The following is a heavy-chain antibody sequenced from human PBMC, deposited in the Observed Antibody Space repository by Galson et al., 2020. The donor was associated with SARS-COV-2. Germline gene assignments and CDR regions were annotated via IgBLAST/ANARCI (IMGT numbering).Heavy chain of an antibody. Sequence: GGSLRLSCAASGFTFDDYAMHWVRQAPGKGLEWVSGISWNSGSIGYADSVKGRFTISRDNAKNSLYLQMNSLRAEDTALYYCAKVDTLGYWGQGTLVTVSS. D-gene: IGHD7-27*01. J-gene: IGHJ4*02. CDR1: GFTFDDYA. V-gene: IGHV3-9*01. CDR3: AKVDTLGY. CDR2: ISWNSGSI.